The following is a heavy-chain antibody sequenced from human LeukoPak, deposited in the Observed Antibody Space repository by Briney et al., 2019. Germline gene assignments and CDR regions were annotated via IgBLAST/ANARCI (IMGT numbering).Heavy chain of an antibody. J-gene: IGHJ6*02. D-gene: IGHD1-14*01. CDR3: AKGGMAFDYHHGVDV. CDR1: GFTFSNYA. CDR2: ISYDGSKK. Sequence: GGSLRLSCAASGFTFSNYAMHWVRLAPGKGLEWVAVISYDGSKKYYADSAKGRFTISRDNAKKTVSLQMNSLSDDDTAVFYCAKGGMAFDYHHGVDVWSQGTTVTVS. V-gene: IGHV3-30*18.